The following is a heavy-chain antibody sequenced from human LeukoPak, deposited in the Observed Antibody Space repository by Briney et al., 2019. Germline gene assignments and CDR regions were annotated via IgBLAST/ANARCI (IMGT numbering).Heavy chain of an antibody. CDR2: ISYDARNQ. V-gene: IGHV3-30*04. CDR1: GXTXXNYA. D-gene: IGHD3-3*01. J-gene: IGHJ4*02. CDR3: AKDHYWSIDY. Sequence: LRLSCAXSGXTXXNYAMHWVRQAPGKGLEWVAHISYDARNQYYADSVKGRFTISRDIAKNTLYLQMNSLRAEDTGVYYCAKDHYWSIDYWGRGTLVTVSS.